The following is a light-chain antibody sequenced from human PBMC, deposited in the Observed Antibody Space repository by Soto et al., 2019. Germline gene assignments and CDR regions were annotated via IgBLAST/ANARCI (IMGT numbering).Light chain of an antibody. CDR2: GNN. V-gene: IGLV1-40*01. J-gene: IGLJ3*02. CDR3: QSYDSSLDGWV. CDR1: NSNIGAGYN. Sequence: QPVLTQPPSVSGAPGQRVTISCTGNNSNIGAGYNVQWYQQFPGTAPKLLIYGNNNRPSGVPDRFSGSKSGTSASLAITGLQAEDEADYYCQSYDSSLDGWVFGGGTKLTVL.